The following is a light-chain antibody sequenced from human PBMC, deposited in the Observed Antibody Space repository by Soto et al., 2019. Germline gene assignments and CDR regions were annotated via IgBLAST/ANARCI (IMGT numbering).Light chain of an antibody. V-gene: IGKV3-20*01. J-gene: IGKJ1*01. CDR1: QTVRNNY. CDR3: QQYDSSPRT. CDR2: DAS. Sequence: EFGLTQSPGTLALSPGERATLSCRASQTVRNNYLAWYQQKPGQAPRLLIYDASSRATGIPDRFSGGGSGTDFTLTISRLEPEDFAVYYCQQYDSSPRTFGQGTKV.